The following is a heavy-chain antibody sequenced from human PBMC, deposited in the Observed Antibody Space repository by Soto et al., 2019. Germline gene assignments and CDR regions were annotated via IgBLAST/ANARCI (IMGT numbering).Heavy chain of an antibody. CDR3: ARGRGTMVRGVQFDY. D-gene: IGHD3-10*01. CDR1: GGSFSGYY. J-gene: IGHJ4*02. V-gene: IGHV4-34*01. Sequence: QVQLQQWGAGLLKPSETLSLTCAVYGGSFSGYYWSWIRQPPGKGLGWIGEINHSGSTNYNPSLKSRVTISVDTSKNQFSLKLSSVTAADTAVYYCARGRGTMVRGVQFDYWGQGTLVTVSS. CDR2: INHSGST.